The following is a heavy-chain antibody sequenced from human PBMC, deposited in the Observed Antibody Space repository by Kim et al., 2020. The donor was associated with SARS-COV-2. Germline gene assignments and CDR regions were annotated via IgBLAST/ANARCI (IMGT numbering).Heavy chain of an antibody. D-gene: IGHD2-15*01. CDR2: ISYDGSNK. CDR3: AKDRGYCSGGSCYGNYYYAMDF. CDR1: GFTFSSYG. V-gene: IGHV3-30*18. J-gene: IGHJ6*02. Sequence: GGSLRLSCAASGFTFSSYGMHWVRQAPGKGLEWVAVISYDGSNKYYADSVKGRFTISRDNSKNTLYLQMNSLRAEDTAVYYCAKDRGYCSGGSCYGNYYYAMDFWGQGTTVTVSS.